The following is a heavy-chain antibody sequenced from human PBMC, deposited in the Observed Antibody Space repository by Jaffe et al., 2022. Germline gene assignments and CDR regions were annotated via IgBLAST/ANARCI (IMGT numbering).Heavy chain of an antibody. CDR3: ARVTVDTATTPYYFDY. CDR1: GYSISSGYY. D-gene: IGHD5-18*01. J-gene: IGHJ4*02. CDR2: IYHSGST. Sequence: QVQLQESGPGLVKPSETLSLTCAVSGYSISSGYYWGWIRQPPGKGLEWIGSIYHSGSTYYNPSLKSRVTISVDTSKNQFSLKLSSVTAADTAVYYCARVTVDTATTPYYFDYWGQGTLVTVSS. V-gene: IGHV4-38-2*01.